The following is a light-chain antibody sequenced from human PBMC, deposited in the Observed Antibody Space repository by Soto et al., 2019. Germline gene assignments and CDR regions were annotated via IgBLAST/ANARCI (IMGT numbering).Light chain of an antibody. CDR1: SSDVGGYNY. Sequence: QSVLTQPPSASGSPGQSVTISCTGTSSDVGGYNYVSWYQQHPGKAPKLMIYEVSKRPSGVPDRLSGSKSGNTASLTVSGLQAEDEADYYCSSYAGSNTPFGGGTKLTVL. V-gene: IGLV2-8*01. CDR2: EVS. J-gene: IGLJ2*01. CDR3: SSYAGSNTP.